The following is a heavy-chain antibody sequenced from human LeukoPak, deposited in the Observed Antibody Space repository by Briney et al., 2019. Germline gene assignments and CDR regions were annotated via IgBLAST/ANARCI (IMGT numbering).Heavy chain of an antibody. CDR1: GGSISSYY. CDR3: ARGALLWFGDRMEYYFDY. Sequence: PSETLSLTCTVSGGSISSYYWSWIRQPPGKGLEWIGYIYYSGTTNYNPSLKSRVTISVDTSKNQFSLKLSSMTAADTAVYYCARGALLWFGDRMEYYFDYWGQGTLLTVSS. V-gene: IGHV4-59*01. J-gene: IGHJ4*02. CDR2: IYYSGTT. D-gene: IGHD3-10*01.